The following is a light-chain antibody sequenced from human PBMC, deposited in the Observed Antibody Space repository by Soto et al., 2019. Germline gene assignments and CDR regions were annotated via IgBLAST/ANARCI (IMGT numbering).Light chain of an antibody. CDR2: SNN. CDR3: AAWDDSLNGFYV. J-gene: IGLJ1*01. Sequence: QSVLTQPPSASGTPGQRVTISCSGGSSNIGSNTVNWYQQLPGTAPELLIYSNNQRPSGVPDRFSGSKSGTSASLAISGLQSEDEADYYCAAWDDSLNGFYVFGTGTKVTVL. CDR1: SSNIGSNT. V-gene: IGLV1-44*01.